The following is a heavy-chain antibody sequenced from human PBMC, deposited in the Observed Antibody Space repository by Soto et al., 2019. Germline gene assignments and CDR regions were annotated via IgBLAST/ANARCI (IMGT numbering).Heavy chain of an antibody. CDR2: IRAKAFSGTT. CDR3: GREAGPITRLRGVVDV. Sequence: EVQLVESGGGLVQPGRSLTLSCAGSGFIFGDYALAWFRQSPEKGLEWVGFIRAKAFSGTTEYAASVEGRFTISRDDSKSIVFLQMNGLQAEDTAVYYCGREAGPITRLRGVVDVWGRGTTVTVSS. J-gene: IGHJ6*03. D-gene: IGHD3-10*01. V-gene: IGHV3-49*03. CDR1: GFIFGDYA.